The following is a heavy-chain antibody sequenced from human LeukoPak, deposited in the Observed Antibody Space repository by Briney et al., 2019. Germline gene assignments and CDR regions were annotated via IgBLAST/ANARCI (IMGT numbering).Heavy chain of an antibody. CDR1: GGSISSYY. Sequence: SETLSLTCTVSGGSISSYYWTWIRQPPGKGLEWIGCVYYSGSPNYNPSLKSRVTISVDTSKNQFSLKLSSVAAADTAVYYCARYHGSSSWYWYFDYWGQGTLVTVSS. V-gene: IGHV4-59*01. J-gene: IGHJ4*02. D-gene: IGHD6-13*01. CDR3: ARYHGSSSWYWYFDY. CDR2: VYYSGSP.